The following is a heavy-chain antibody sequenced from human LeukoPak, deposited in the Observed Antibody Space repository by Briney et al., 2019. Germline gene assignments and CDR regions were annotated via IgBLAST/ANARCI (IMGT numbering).Heavy chain of an antibody. CDR2: ISYDGSNK. CDR1: GFTFSSYG. V-gene: IGHV3-30*03. CDR3: ASLAADMNWFDP. D-gene: IGHD6-13*01. Sequence: PGGSLRLSCAASGFTFSSYGMHWVRQAPGKGLEWVAVISYDGSNKYYADSVKGRFTISRDNSKNTLYLQMNSLRAEDTAVYYCASLAADMNWFDPWGQGTLVTVSS. J-gene: IGHJ5*02.